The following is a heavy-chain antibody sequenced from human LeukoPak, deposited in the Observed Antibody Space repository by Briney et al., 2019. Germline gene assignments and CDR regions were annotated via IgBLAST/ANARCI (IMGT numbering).Heavy chain of an antibody. J-gene: IGHJ4*02. CDR2: ISGSGGST. D-gene: IGHD3-22*01. CDR3: ATPYYDSSGYYPTRGYFDY. CDR1: GFTFSSYA. Sequence: GGSLRLSCAASGFTFSSYAMSWVRQAPGKGLEWVSDISGSGGSTYYADSVKGRFTISRDNSKNTLYLQMNSLRSEDTAVYYCATPYYDSSGYYPTRGYFDYWGQGTLVTVSS. V-gene: IGHV3-23*01.